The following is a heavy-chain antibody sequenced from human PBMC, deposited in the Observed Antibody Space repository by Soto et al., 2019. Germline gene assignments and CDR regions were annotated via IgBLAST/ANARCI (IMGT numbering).Heavy chain of an antibody. CDR2: IYYGGST. Sequence: SETLFLTCTVSYGSIGSYYWSWIRQPPGKGLEWIGHIYYGGSTNYNPSLTSRVTISVDTSKNQFFLKLSSVTAVDSAVYYCWGVRGGRVVGPSYFSGMYVWGHGSMVTVCS. J-gene: IGHJ6*02. D-gene: IGHD2-21*01. CDR1: YGSIGSYY. V-gene: IGHV4-59*01. CDR3: WGVRGGRVVGPSYFSGMYV.